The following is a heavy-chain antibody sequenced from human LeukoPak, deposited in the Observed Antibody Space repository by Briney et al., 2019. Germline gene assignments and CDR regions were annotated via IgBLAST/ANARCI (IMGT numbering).Heavy chain of an antibody. V-gene: IGHV3-21*01. Sequence: GGSLRLSCAASGFTFSSYSMNWVRQAPGRGLEWVSSISSSSSYIYYADSVKSRFTISRDNAKNSLYLKMNSLRAEDTAVYYCARAASNYGAFDIWGQGTMVTVSS. CDR2: ISSSSSYI. J-gene: IGHJ3*02. CDR3: ARAASNYGAFDI. D-gene: IGHD4-11*01. CDR1: GFTFSSYS.